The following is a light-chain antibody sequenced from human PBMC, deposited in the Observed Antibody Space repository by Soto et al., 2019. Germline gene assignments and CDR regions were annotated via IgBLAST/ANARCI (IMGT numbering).Light chain of an antibody. V-gene: IGLV3-25*02. CDR3: HSADSSGTYV. CDR2: KAT. CDR1: ALPMRF. Sequence: SYQPTQAPSVSVSPGQTSRTTCSGDALPMRFASWYQQRPGQSPVLVIYKATARPAGIPPRFSGSRSGTIVTLTISGVQAEDEADYYCHSADSSGTYVFGTGTKVTVL. J-gene: IGLJ1*01.